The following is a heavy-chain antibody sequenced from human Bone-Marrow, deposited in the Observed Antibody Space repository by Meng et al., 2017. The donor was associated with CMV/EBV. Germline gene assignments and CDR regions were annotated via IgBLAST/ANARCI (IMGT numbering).Heavy chain of an antibody. V-gene: IGHV1-2*02. CDR3: ASGGNPAGYYYGMDV. CDR1: GYTFTGYY. J-gene: IGHJ6*02. Sequence: ASVKVSCKASGYTFTGYYMHWVRQAPGQGLEWMGWINPNSGGTNYAQKFQGRVTMTRDTSISTAYMELRRLRSEDTAVYYCASGGNPAGYYYGMDVWGQGTTVTVSS. CDR2: INPNSGGT. D-gene: IGHD4-23*01.